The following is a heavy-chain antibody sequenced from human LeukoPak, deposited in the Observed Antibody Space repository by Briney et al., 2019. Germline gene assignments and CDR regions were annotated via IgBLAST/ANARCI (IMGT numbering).Heavy chain of an antibody. V-gene: IGHV1-24*01. J-gene: IGHJ6*02. Sequence: ASVKVSCKVSGYTLTELSMHWVRQAPGKGLEWMGGFDPEDGETIYAQKFQGRVTMTEDTSTDTAYMELSSLRSEDTAVYYCARLPLRYFDWLLSRGPYYYYGMDVWGQGTTVTVSS. CDR3: ARLPLRYFDWLLSRGPYYYYGMDV. CDR2: FDPEDGET. D-gene: IGHD3-9*01. CDR1: GYTLTELS.